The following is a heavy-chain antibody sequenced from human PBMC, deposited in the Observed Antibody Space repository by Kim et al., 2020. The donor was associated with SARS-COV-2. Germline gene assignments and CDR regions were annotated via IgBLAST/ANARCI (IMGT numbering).Heavy chain of an antibody. J-gene: IGHJ4*02. V-gene: IGHV3-33*01. CDR3: ARGGAYPGTTQFRFDY. CDR2: IGYDGSNK. Sequence: GGSLRLSCEASGFTFGGYGMPWVRQAPGKGLEWVAVIGYDGSNKYYADSVKGRFTISRDNSKNTLYLQMNSLRAEDTAVYYCARGGAYPGTTQFRFDYWGQGTLVTVSS. CDR1: GFTFGGYG. D-gene: IGHD1-1*01.